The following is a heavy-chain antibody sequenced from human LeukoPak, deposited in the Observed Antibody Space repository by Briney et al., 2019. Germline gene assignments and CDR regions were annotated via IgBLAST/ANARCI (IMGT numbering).Heavy chain of an antibody. CDR3: ARGNILTGYCFDF. CDR1: GGSITGYY. Sequence: SETLSLTCAVYGGSITGYYWSWIRQTPGKGLEWVGEIHYTGATSYNPSLKSRATISTDTSKNQFSLRLSSVTAADTAVYYCARGNILTGYCFDFWGQGALVTVSS. J-gene: IGHJ4*02. V-gene: IGHV4-34*01. CDR2: IHYTGAT. D-gene: IGHD3-9*01.